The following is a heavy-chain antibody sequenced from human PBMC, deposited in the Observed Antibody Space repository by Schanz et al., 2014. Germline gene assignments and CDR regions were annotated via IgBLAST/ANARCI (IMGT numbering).Heavy chain of an antibody. CDR1: GFTFSKYG. CDR2: IWYNGSNK. V-gene: IGHV3-33*01. J-gene: IGHJ5*02. Sequence: QVQLVESGGGVVQPGRSLRLSCAASGFTFSKYGVHWVRQAPGKGLEWVAVIWYNGSNKYYADSVRGRFTISRDNSKKTLYLQMNNLRAEDTAVYYCAREVGLYDRGWFDPWGQGTLVTVSS. D-gene: IGHD3-22*01. CDR3: AREVGLYDRGWFDP.